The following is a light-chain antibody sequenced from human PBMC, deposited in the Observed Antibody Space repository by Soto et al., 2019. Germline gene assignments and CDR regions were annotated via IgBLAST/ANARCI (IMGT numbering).Light chain of an antibody. CDR1: QGISSY. CDR3: QQLNSYPRT. Sequence: DIQLTQSPSFLSASVGDRVTITCRASQGISSYLAWYQQKPGKAPKLLIYAASTLQSGVPSRFSGSGTGTEFNLTISSMQPEDFANYYFQQLNSYPRTFGQRTKVEIK. J-gene: IGKJ1*01. CDR2: AAS. V-gene: IGKV1-9*01.